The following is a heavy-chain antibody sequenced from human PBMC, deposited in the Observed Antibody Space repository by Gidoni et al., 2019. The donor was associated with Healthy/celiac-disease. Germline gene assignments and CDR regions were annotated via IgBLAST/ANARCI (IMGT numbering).Heavy chain of an antibody. CDR2: IRGSGGST. J-gene: IGHJ4*02. CDR3: AKYGTVIEWLVLRGYYFDY. Sequence: EVQLLESGGGLVQPGGSLRLSCAASGFTFSSYAMSWVRQAPGKGREWVAAIRGSGGSTYYADSVKGRFTISRDNSKNTLYLQMNSLRAEDTAVYYCAKYGTVIEWLVLRGYYFDYWGQGTLVTVSS. CDR1: GFTFSSYA. V-gene: IGHV3-23*01. D-gene: IGHD6-19*01.